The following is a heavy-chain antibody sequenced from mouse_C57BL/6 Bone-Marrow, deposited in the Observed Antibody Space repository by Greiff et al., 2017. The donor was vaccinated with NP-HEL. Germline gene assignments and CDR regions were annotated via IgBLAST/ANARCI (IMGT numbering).Heavy chain of an antibody. CDR1: GYTFTDYE. D-gene: IGHD3-3*01. J-gene: IGHJ1*03. V-gene: IGHV1-15*01. Sequence: QVQLQQSGAELVRPGASVTLSCKASGYTFTDYEMHWVKQTPVHGLEWIGAIDPETGGTAYNQKFKGKAILTADKSSSTAYMELRSLTSEDSAVYYCTRGRDHWYFDVWGTGTTVTVSS. CDR3: TRGRDHWYFDV. CDR2: IDPETGGT.